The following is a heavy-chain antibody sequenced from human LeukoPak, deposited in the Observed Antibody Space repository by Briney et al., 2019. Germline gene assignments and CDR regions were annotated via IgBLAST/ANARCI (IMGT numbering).Heavy chain of an antibody. D-gene: IGHD3-10*02. CDR3: AKDHNHYYVTYYFDY. J-gene: IGHJ4*02. CDR1: GFTFSSYA. V-gene: IGHV3-23*01. CDR2: ISGSGGST. Sequence: TGGSLRLSCAASGFTFSSYAMSWVRQAPGKGLEWVSDISGSGGSTYYADSVKGRFTISRDNSKNTLYLQMNSLRAEDTAVYYCAKDHNHYYVTYYFDYWGQGTVVTVSS.